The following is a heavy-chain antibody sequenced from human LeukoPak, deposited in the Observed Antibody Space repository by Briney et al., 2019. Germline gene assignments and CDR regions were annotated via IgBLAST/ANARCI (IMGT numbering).Heavy chain of an antibody. Sequence: SETLSLTCTVSGGSISRYHWSWIRQPPEKGLEWIGYIWYSGTTNYNPSLKSRVTMSVDTSKNHFSLKLSSVTAADTAVYYCARGGILDAFDIWGQGTTVTVSS. CDR2: IWYSGTT. J-gene: IGHJ3*02. D-gene: IGHD3-16*01. CDR3: ARGGILDAFDI. V-gene: IGHV4-59*01. CDR1: GGSISRYH.